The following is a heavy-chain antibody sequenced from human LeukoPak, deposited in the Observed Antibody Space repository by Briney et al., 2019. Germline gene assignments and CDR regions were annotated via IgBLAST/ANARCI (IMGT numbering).Heavy chain of an antibody. D-gene: IGHD6-25*01. Sequence: SETLSLTCTVSGGSISSYYWSWIRQPPGKGLEWIGYIYYSGSTNYNPSLKSRVTISVDTSKNQFSLKLSSVTAADTAVYYCAADPPNQVAAFDYWGQGTLVSVSS. J-gene: IGHJ4*02. V-gene: IGHV4-59*01. CDR1: GGSISSYY. CDR3: AADPPNQVAAFDY. CDR2: IYYSGST.